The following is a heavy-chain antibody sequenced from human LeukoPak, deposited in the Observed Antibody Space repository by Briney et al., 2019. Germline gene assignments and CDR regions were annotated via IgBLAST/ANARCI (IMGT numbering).Heavy chain of an antibody. V-gene: IGHV4-38-2*02. Sequence: SETLSLTCAVSGYSISSGYYWGWIRQPPGKGLEWIGSIYHSGSTYYNPSLKSRVTISVDTSKNQFSLKLSSVTAADTAVYYCAREGRYFDWLLKGYYFDYWGQGTLVTVSS. J-gene: IGHJ4*02. CDR2: IYHSGST. CDR1: GYSISSGYY. D-gene: IGHD3-9*01. CDR3: AREGRYFDWLLKGYYFDY.